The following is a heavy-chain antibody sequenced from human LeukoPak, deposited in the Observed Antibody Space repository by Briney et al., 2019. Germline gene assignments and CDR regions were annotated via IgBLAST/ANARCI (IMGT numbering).Heavy chain of an antibody. J-gene: IGHJ4*02. CDR2: ISAYNGNT. D-gene: IGHD3-10*01. CDR3: ARELHYGSGSSFDY. CDR1: GYTFATYG. Sequence: ASVKVSCKASGYTFATYGISWVRQAPGPGLEWMGWISAYNGNTNYVQNLHGRVTMTTDTSTSTAYMELRSLRSDDTAVYYCARELHYGSGSSFDYWGQGTLVTVSS. V-gene: IGHV1-18*01.